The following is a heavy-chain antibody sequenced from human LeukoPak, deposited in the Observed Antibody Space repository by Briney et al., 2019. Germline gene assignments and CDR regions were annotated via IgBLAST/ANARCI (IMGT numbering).Heavy chain of an antibody. V-gene: IGHV4-4*07. CDR1: RGSTSTYY. J-gene: IGHJ4*02. Sequence: SETLSLTCTVSRGSTSTYYWSWIRQPAGKGLEWIGRIYPSGNTNFNPSLMSRVTMSIDTSKNQFSLKLSSVTAADTAVYYCAGGSGTYYNDYWGQGTLVTVSS. CDR2: IYPSGNT. D-gene: IGHD3-10*01. CDR3: AGGSGTYYNDY.